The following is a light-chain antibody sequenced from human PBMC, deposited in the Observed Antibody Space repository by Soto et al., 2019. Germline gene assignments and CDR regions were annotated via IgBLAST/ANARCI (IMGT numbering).Light chain of an antibody. CDR1: QSVSHY. J-gene: IGKJ5*01. CDR3: QQCNNWPPIT. Sequence: EIVSTQSPATLSLSPGERATLSCRASQSVSHYLAWYQQRPGQAPRLLIYDASSRAPGIPARFSGSGSGTDFTLTISSLEPEDFAVYYCQQCNNWPPITFGQGTRLEIK. CDR2: DAS. V-gene: IGKV3-11*01.